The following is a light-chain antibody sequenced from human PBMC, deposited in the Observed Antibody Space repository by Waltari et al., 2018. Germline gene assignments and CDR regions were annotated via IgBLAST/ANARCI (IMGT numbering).Light chain of an antibody. V-gene: IGKV3-20*01. CDR2: EAS. CDR1: QSVARS. Sequence: DIVLTQPPGTLSLSPGERATPSCRASQSVARSVAWYQQKPGQAPRLLIYEASSRATGLPNRFSGSGSGTDFSLTISRLEPEDFAVYYCQKYVSLPATFGQGTKVEIK. CDR3: QKYVSLPAT. J-gene: IGKJ1*01.